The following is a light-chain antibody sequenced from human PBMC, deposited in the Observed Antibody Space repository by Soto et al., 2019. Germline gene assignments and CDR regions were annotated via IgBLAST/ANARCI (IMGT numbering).Light chain of an antibody. CDR1: QSVSRNY. CDR2: GAS. J-gene: IGKJ3*01. CDR3: QQYGSSPFT. Sequence: EIVLTQSPGTLSLSSGERATLSCRASQSVSRNYLTWYQQKPGQAPRLLIYGASSRATGIPDRFSGSGSGTDFTLTISRLEPEDFAVYYCQQYGSSPFTFGPGTKVDIK. V-gene: IGKV3-20*01.